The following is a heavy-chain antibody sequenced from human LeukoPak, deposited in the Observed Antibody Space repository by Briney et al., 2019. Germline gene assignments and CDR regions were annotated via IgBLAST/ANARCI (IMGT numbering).Heavy chain of an antibody. Sequence: SVKVSCKASGGTFSSYAISWVRQAPGQGLEWMGGIIPIFGTANYAQKFQGRVTITADKSTSTAYMELSSLRSEDTAVYYCAREGWFGELFPPTLDYWGQGTLVTVST. CDR3: AREGWFGELFPPTLDY. V-gene: IGHV1-69*06. J-gene: IGHJ4*02. CDR2: IIPIFGTA. CDR1: GGTFSSYA. D-gene: IGHD3-10*01.